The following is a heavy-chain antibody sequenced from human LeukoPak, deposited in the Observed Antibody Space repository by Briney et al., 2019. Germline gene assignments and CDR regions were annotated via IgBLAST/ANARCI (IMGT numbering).Heavy chain of an antibody. D-gene: IGHD2-15*01. CDR1: GFTFSSYS. V-gene: IGHV3-21*01. CDR2: ISSSSSYI. CDR3: AREYCSGGSCYGYDY. J-gene: IGHJ4*02. Sequence: GGSLRLSCAASGFTFSSYSMNWVRQAPGKGLEWVSSISSSSSYIYYADSVKGRFTISRDNAKNSLYLQMNSLRAEDTAVYYCAREYCSGGSCYGYDYWGQGTLATVSS.